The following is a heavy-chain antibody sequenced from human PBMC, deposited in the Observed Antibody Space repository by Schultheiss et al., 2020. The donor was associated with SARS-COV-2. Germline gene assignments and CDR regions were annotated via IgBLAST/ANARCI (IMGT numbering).Heavy chain of an antibody. CDR2: IWYDGSNK. J-gene: IGHJ3*02. D-gene: IGHD6-6*01. Sequence: GESLKISCAASGFTVSSNYMSWVRQAPGKGLEWVAVIWYDGSNKYYADSVKGRFTISRDNSKNTLYLQMNSLKTEDTAVYYCARAQSSSGNAFDIWGQGTMVTVSS. CDR1: GFTVSSNY. CDR3: ARAQSSSGNAFDI. V-gene: IGHV3-33*08.